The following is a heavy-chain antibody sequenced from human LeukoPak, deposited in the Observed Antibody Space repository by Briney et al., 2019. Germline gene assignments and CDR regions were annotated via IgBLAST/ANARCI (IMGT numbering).Heavy chain of an antibody. Sequence: GASVKVSCKASGYTFTSYGISWVRQAPGQGLEWMGWISAYNGDTNYAQNLQGRVTMTTDTSTSTAYMELRNLRSDDTAVYYCARGNNWNYGVDYYYYMDVWGKGTTVTVSS. V-gene: IGHV1-18*01. CDR3: ARGNNWNYGVDYYYYMDV. CDR2: ISAYNGDT. D-gene: IGHD1-7*01. CDR1: GYTFTSYG. J-gene: IGHJ6*03.